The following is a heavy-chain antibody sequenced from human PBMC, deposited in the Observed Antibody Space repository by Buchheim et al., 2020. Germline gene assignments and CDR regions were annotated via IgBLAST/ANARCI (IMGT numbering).Heavy chain of an antibody. J-gene: IGHJ4*02. CDR1: GGSINSGDYH. Sequence: QVQLQESGPGLVKPSQTLSLTCTVSGGSINSGDYHWSWIRQPPGKGLEWIGYITYSGRTYYNPSLKSRVTILVDTSRNQFSLKLISVTAPDTAVYYCARVAYLGYDALDSWGQGTL. V-gene: IGHV4-30-4*01. CDR2: ITYSGRT. D-gene: IGHD5-12*01. CDR3: ARVAYLGYDALDS.